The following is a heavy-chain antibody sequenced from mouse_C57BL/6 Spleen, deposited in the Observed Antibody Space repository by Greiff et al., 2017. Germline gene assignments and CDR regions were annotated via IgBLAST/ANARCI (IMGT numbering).Heavy chain of an antibody. CDR1: GYSFTDYN. D-gene: IGHD2-1*01. CDR3: AREKVYGNYAPGMDD. V-gene: IGHV1-39*01. Sequence: VQLKQSGPELVKPGASVKISCKASGYSFTDYNMNWVKQSNGQSLEWIGVLNPNYGTTSYNQKFKGKATLTVDQSSSTAYMQLNSLTSEDSAVYYCAREKVYGNYAPGMDDWGQGTSVTVSS. J-gene: IGHJ4*01. CDR2: LNPNYGTT.